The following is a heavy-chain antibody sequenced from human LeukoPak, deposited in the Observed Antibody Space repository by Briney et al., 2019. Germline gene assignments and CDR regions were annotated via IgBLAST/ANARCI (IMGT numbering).Heavy chain of an antibody. CDR1: GYTFTTHG. CDR2: ISAYNGNT. V-gene: IGHV1-18*01. D-gene: IGHD3-22*01. Sequence: ASVKVSCKASGYTFTTHGISWVRQAPGQGLEWMGWISAYNGNTNYAQKLQGRVTMTTDTSTSTAYMELSSLRSEDTAVYYCARGSSDYPRYFDYWGQGSLVTVSS. J-gene: IGHJ4*02. CDR3: ARGSSDYPRYFDY.